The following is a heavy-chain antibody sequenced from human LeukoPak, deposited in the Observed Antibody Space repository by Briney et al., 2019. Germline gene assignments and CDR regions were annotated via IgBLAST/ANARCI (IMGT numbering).Heavy chain of an antibody. CDR3: ARLGTYDYVWGSYRYPFDY. CDR2: IYYSGST. CDR1: GGSISSSSYY. J-gene: IGHJ4*02. D-gene: IGHD3-16*02. V-gene: IGHV4-39*01. Sequence: SETLSLTCTVSGGSISSSSYYWGWIRQPPGKGLEWIGSIYYSGSTYYDPSLKSRVTISVDTSKNQFSLKLSSVTAADTAVYYCARLGTYDYVWGSYRYPFDYWGQGTLVTVSS.